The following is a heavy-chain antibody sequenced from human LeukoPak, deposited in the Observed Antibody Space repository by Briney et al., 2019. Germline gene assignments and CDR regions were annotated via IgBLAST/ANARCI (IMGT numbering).Heavy chain of an antibody. D-gene: IGHD3-9*01. Sequence: PGGSLRLSCAASGFTFSTYGMHWVRQAPGKGLEWVAFIRYDGSDKYYADSVKGRFTISRDNSKNTLSLQMNSLTSDDTAVYYCARDYDILTGYFSPPDYWGQGTLVTVSS. J-gene: IGHJ4*02. V-gene: IGHV3-30*02. CDR2: IRYDGSDK. CDR3: ARDYDILTGYFSPPDY. CDR1: GFTFSTYG.